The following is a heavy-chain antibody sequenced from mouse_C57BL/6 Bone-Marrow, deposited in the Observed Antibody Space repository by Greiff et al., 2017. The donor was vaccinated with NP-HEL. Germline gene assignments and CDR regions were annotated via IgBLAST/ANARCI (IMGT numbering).Heavy chain of an antibody. V-gene: IGHV1-64*01. CDR2: IHPNSGST. CDR1: GYTFTSYW. Sequence: QVQLQQPGAELVKPGASVKLSCKASGYTFTSYWMHWVKQRPGQGLEWIGMIHPNSGSTNYNEKFKSKATLTVDKSSSTAYMQLSSLTSEDSAVYYCASPFYDGYDPSFAYWGKGTLVTVSA. D-gene: IGHD2-2*01. CDR3: ASPFYDGYDPSFAY. J-gene: IGHJ3*01.